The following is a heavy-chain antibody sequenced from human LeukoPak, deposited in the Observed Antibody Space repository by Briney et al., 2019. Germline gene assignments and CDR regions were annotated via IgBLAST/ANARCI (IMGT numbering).Heavy chain of an antibody. CDR2: ISWNSGSI. J-gene: IGHJ4*02. CDR3: AKGHCSGGSCYTSVGFDY. V-gene: IGHV3-9*01. D-gene: IGHD2-15*01. CDR1: GFTFDDYA. Sequence: PGGSLRLSCAASGFTFDDYAMHWVRQAPGKGLEWVSGISWNSGSIGYADSVKGRFTISRDNAKNSLYLQMNSLRAEDTALYYCAKGHCSGGSCYTSVGFDYWGQGTLVTVSS.